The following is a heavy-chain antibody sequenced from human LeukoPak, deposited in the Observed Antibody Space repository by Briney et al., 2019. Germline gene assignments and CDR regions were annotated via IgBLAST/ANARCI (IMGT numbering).Heavy chain of an antibody. D-gene: IGHD3-10*01. CDR2: IRYNGSNK. J-gene: IGHJ4*02. V-gene: IGHV3-30*02. CDR1: GFTFSSYG. CDR3: AKDRLLWFGELLPPYYFDY. Sequence: PGVSLRLSCAASGFTFSSYGMHWVRQAPGKGLEWVAFIRYNGSNKYYADSVKGRFTISRDNSKNTLYLQMNSLRAEDTAVHYCAKDRLLWFGELLPPYYFDYWGQGTLVTVSS.